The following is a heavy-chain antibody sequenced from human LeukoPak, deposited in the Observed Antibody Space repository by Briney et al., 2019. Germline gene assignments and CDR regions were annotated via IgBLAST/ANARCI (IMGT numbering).Heavy chain of an antibody. V-gene: IGHV4-38-2*02. D-gene: IGHD3-22*01. Sequence: SETLSLTCTVSGYSISSGYYWGWIRQPPGKGLEWIGSIYHSGSTYYNPSLKSRVTISVDTSKNQFSLKLSSVTAADTAVYYCASKRYYYDNRFDPWGQGTLVTVSS. J-gene: IGHJ5*02. CDR2: IYHSGST. CDR3: ASKRYYYDNRFDP. CDR1: GYSISSGYY.